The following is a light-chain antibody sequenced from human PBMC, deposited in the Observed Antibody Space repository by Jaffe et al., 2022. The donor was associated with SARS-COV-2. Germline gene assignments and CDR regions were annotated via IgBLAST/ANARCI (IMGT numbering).Light chain of an antibody. CDR3: QQRSNWPPT. CDR2: DAS. V-gene: IGKV3-11*01. J-gene: IGKJ4*01. CDR1: QSVSSS. Sequence: EIVLTQSPATLSLSPGERATLSCRASQSVSSSLAWYQQKPGQAPRLIIYDASSRATGIPARFSGSGSGTDFTLTISSLEPEDFAVFYCQQRSNWPPTFGGGTKVEIK.